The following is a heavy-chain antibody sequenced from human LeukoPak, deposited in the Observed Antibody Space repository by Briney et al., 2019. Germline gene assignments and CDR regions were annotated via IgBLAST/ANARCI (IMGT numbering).Heavy chain of an antibody. D-gene: IGHD3-10*01. Sequence: SETLSLTCAVYGGSFTGYYWCWIRKPPGKGLWWIGEINHSGSTNYNPSLKSRVTISVDTSKNTFSLKLSSVTASDTAVYYCARGLSPRINMVRGVRPPFRGVFDYWGQGTLVTVSS. CDR1: GGSFTGYY. J-gene: IGHJ4*02. CDR2: INHSGST. CDR3: ARGLSPRINMVRGVRPPFRGVFDY. V-gene: IGHV4-34*01.